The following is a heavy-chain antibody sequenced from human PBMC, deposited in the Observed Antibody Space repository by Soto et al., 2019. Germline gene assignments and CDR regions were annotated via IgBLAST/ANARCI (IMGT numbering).Heavy chain of an antibody. D-gene: IGHD2-15*01. J-gene: IGHJ4*02. CDR1: VGSISSSSYY. CDR2: IYYSGST. Sequence: SETLSLPCTVSVGSISSSSYYWGWIRKPPGKGLEWIGSIYYSGSTYYNPSLKGRVTISVDTSKNQFSLKLSSVTAADTAVYYCARQRVVVVDLDYWGQGTLVTVSS. V-gene: IGHV4-39*01. CDR3: ARQRVVVVDLDY.